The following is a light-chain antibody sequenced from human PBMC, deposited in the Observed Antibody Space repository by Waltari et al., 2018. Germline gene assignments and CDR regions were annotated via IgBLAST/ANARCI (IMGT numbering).Light chain of an antibody. J-gene: IGLJ3*02. CDR3: ASWDDTLNGPV. CDR2: NNN. CDR1: SSTVGGNP. Sequence: QSVLTQPPSASGAPGQRVTISCSASSSTVGGNPVSWYQQLPGTAPKLLIRNNNRRPSGFPSRFSGSKSGTSASLAISGLQSEDEAYYYCASWDDTLNGPVFGGGTKLTVL. V-gene: IGLV1-44*01.